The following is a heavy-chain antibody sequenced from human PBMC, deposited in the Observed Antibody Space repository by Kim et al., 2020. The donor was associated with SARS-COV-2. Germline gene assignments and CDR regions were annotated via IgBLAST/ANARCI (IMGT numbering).Heavy chain of an antibody. CDR3: ARVKRPDMVRGYDAFDI. V-gene: IGHV1-46*01. CDR2: INPSGGST. J-gene: IGHJ3*02. D-gene: IGHD3-10*01. CDR1: GYTFTSYF. Sequence: ASVKVSCKASGYTFTSYFIHWVRQAPGEGLEWMGIINPSGGSTTYAQKFQGRVTMTRDTSTSTVYMELSSLRSEDTAVYYCARVKRPDMVRGYDAFDIWGQGTMVTVSS.